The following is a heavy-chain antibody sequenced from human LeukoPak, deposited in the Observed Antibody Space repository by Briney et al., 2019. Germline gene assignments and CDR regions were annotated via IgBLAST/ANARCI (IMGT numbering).Heavy chain of an antibody. CDR3: ARDRAASWFDP. D-gene: IGHD6-13*01. CDR1: GYTFTNYY. CDR2: THPNSGGT. J-gene: IGHJ5*02. Sequence: ASVKVSCKTSGYTFTNYYLNWVRQAPGQGLEWMGWTHPNSGGTYYAQNFQGRVTMTRDTSISTAYMELSNLISDDTAVYYCARDRAASWFDPWGQGTLITVSS. V-gene: IGHV1-2*02.